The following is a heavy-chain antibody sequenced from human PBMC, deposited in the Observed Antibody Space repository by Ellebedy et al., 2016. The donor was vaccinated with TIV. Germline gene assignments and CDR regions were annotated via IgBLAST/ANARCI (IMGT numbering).Heavy chain of an antibody. J-gene: IGHJ4*02. CDR1: GFTFTSYG. Sequence: PGGSLRLSCAASGFTFTSYGMHWVRQAPGKGLEWVAVIWYDGSNKYYADSVKGRFTISRDNSKNTLFLQMNSLRAEDTAVYYCAKGRRMVYSTGGLDYWGQGTLVTVSS. CDR2: IWYDGSNK. D-gene: IGHD2-8*01. V-gene: IGHV3-33*06. CDR3: AKGRRMVYSTGGLDY.